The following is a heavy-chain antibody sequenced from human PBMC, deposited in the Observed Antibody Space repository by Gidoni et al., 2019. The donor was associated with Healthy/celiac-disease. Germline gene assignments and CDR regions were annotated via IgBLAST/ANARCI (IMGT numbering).Heavy chain of an antibody. J-gene: IGHJ1*01. D-gene: IGHD2-2*01. V-gene: IGHV3-7*01. CDR2: IKQDGSEK. Sequence: EVQLVESGGGLVQPGGSLRLAGAAAGFTFSSYWMSWVRQAPGKGLEWVANIKQDGSEKYYVDSVKGRFTISRDNAKNSLYLQMNSLRAEDTAVYYCARAATSLPVSQHWGQGTLVTVSS. CDR3: ARAATSLPVSQH. CDR1: GFTFSSYW.